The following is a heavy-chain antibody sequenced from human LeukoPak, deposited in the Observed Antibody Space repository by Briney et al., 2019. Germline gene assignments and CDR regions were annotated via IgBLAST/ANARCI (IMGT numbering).Heavy chain of an antibody. CDR3: AKGFHDYGDQFDY. V-gene: IGHV3-11*04. CDR1: GFTFSDYY. D-gene: IGHD4-17*01. Sequence: GGSLRLSCAASGFTFSDYYMSWVRQAPGKGLEWISYISHSGNTIRYADSVKGRFTISRDNAKNSLYLQMNSLRAEDTAAYYCAKGFHDYGDQFDYWGQGTLVTVSS. J-gene: IGHJ4*02. CDR2: ISHSGNTI.